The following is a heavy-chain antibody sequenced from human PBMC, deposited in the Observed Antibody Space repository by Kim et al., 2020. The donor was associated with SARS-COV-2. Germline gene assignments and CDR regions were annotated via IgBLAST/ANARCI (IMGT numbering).Heavy chain of an antibody. CDR3: ARSKTDTYSSSWYPSYYNGIDV. D-gene: IGHD6-13*01. CDR1: GGSISSGGYY. CDR2: ITYSGST. J-gene: IGHJ6*02. Sequence: SETLSLTCTVSGGSISSGGYYWSWLRQHPGKGLDWIGYITYSGSTYYNPSLKSRVTISLDTSKNQFSLKLRSVTAADTAVYYCARSKTDTYSSSWYPSYYNGIDVWGHGTTVTVSS. V-gene: IGHV4-31*03.